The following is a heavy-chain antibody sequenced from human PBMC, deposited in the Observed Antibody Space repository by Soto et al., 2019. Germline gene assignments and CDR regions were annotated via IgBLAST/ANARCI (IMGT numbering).Heavy chain of an antibody. V-gene: IGHV4-30-4*01. J-gene: IGHJ4*02. Sequence: SETLSLTCAVSGGSISSGDYFWSWIRQPPGKGLEWIGYIYYSGSTYYNPSLKSRVTISVDTSKNQFSLKLSSVTAADTAVYYCARVKAGVVYWGQGTLVTVSS. CDR1: GGSISSGDYF. D-gene: IGHD6-13*01. CDR2: IYYSGST. CDR3: ARVKAGVVY.